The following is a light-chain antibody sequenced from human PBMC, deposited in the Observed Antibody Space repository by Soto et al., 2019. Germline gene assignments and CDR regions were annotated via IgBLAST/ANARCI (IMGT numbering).Light chain of an antibody. CDR1: QIVSSSY. V-gene: IGKV3-20*01. CDR2: GAS. CDR3: QQYGSSPLT. Sequence: EIVLTQSPGTLSFSPGGRATLSCRASQIVSSSYLAWYQQKPGQAPRLLIYGASSRATGIPDRFSGSGSGTDFTLTISRLEPEDFAAYYCQQYGSSPLTFGGGTKVDI. J-gene: IGKJ4*01.